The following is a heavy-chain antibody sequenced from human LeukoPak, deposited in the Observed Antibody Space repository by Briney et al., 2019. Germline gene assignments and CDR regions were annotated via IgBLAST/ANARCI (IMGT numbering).Heavy chain of an antibody. CDR1: GGSFSGYY. CDR2: INHSGST. Sequence: SETLSLTCAVYGGSFSGYYWSWIRQPPGKGLEWIGEINHSGSTNYNPSLKSRVTISVDTSKNQFSLKLNSVTAADTAIYYCARDRSGWGYYFDYWGQGTLVTVSS. CDR3: ARDRSGWGYYFDY. D-gene: IGHD6-25*01. J-gene: IGHJ4*02. V-gene: IGHV4-34*01.